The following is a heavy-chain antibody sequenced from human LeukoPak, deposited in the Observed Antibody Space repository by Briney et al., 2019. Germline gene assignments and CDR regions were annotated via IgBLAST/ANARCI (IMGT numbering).Heavy chain of an antibody. Sequence: SVKVSFKASGGTFSSYAISWVRQAPGQGLEWMGGIIPIFGTANYAQKFQGRVTITADKSTSTAYMEQSSLRSEDPAVYYWARRLIAVGGTPHNYFMEVGGKGPAVTVSS. CDR2: IIPIFGTA. CDR3: ARRLIAVGGTPHNYFMEV. J-gene: IGHJ6*03. D-gene: IGHD6-19*01. V-gene: IGHV1-69*06. CDR1: GGTFSSYA.